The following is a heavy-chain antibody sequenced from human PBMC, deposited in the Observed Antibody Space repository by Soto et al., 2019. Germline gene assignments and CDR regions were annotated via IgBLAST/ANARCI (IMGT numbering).Heavy chain of an antibody. V-gene: IGHV1-69*06. D-gene: IGHD1-26*01. CDR3: ARFRRGSYGGGFDY. CDR2: IIPIFGTA. J-gene: IGHJ4*02. CDR1: GGTFSSYA. Sequence: QVQLVQSGAEVKKPGSSVKVSCKASGGTFSSYAISWVRQAPGQGLEWMGGIIPIFGTANYAQKFQGRVTITAVKSTSTAYMELCILRSEDTAVYYCARFRRGSYGGGFDYWGQGTLGTVSS.